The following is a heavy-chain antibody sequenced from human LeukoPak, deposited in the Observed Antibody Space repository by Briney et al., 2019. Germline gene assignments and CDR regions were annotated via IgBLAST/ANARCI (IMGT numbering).Heavy chain of an antibody. CDR3: SRENGAFSPFGY. V-gene: IGHV4-4*02. Sequence: SETLSLTCGVSGGSISNTNWWSWVRPPPGQGLEWIGEISLTGLTHYNPSLESRVTVSLDKSKNQLSLNLTSVTAADTAVYYCSRENGAFSPFGYWGQGTLVTVLS. J-gene: IGHJ4*02. CDR2: ISLTGLT. D-gene: IGHD2-8*01. CDR1: GGSISNTNW.